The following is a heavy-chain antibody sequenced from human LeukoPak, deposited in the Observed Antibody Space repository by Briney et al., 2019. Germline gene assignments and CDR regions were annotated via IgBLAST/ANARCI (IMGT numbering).Heavy chain of an antibody. Sequence: PGGSLRLSCAASGFTFSSYAMHWVRQAPGKGLEWVAVISYDGSNKYYADSVKGRFTISRDNSKNTLYLQMNSLRAEDTAVYYCAKSIAVAGTTGWGAFDIWGQGTMVTVSS. CDR3: AKSIAVAGTTGWGAFDI. CDR2: ISYDGSNK. CDR1: GFTFSSYA. V-gene: IGHV3-30-3*01. J-gene: IGHJ3*02. D-gene: IGHD6-19*01.